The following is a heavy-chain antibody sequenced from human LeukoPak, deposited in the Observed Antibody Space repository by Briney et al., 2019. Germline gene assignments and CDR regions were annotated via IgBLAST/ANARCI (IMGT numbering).Heavy chain of an antibody. CDR2: MNPNSGNT. V-gene: IGHV1-8*01. Sequence: ASVKVSCKASGYTFTSYDINWVRQATGQGLEWLGWMNPNSGNTGYAQKFQGRVTMTRNTSISTAYMELSSLRSEDTAVYYCARYDILTGSSQDYWGQRTLVTVSS. J-gene: IGHJ4*02. CDR1: GYTFTSYD. D-gene: IGHD3-9*01. CDR3: ARYDILTGSSQDY.